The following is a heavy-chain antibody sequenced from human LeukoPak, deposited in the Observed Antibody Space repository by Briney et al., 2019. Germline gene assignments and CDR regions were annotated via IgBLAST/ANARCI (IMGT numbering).Heavy chain of an antibody. D-gene: IGHD4-17*01. Sequence: SETLSLTCTVSGGSISSSSYYWGWIRQPPGKGLEWIGSIYYSGSTYYNPSLKSRVTISVDTSKNQFSLKLSSVTAADTAVYYCAGHSHGDYSKYYFDYWGQGTLVTVSS. J-gene: IGHJ4*02. V-gene: IGHV4-39*01. CDR1: GGSISSSSYY. CDR3: AGHSHGDYSKYYFDY. CDR2: IYYSGST.